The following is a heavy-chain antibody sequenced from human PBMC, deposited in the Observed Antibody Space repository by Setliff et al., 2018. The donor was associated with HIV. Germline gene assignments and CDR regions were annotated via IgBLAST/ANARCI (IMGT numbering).Heavy chain of an antibody. V-gene: IGHV4-59*06. CDR1: GGSISSYY. J-gene: IGHJ4*02. CDR2: IYYSGST. Sequence: PSETLSLTCTVSGGSISSYYWSWIRQHPGKGLEWIGYIYYSGSTYYNPSLKSRVTISVDTSKNQFSLKLSSVTAADTAVFYCARGTLYYYDTGGYSYFDYWGQGTLVTVSS. D-gene: IGHD3-22*01. CDR3: ARGTLYYYDTGGYSYFDY.